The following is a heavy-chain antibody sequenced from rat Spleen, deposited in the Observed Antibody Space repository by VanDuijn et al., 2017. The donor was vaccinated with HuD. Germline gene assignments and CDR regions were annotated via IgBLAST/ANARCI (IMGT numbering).Heavy chain of an antibody. J-gene: IGHJ2*01. CDR3: ARDGASSPFDY. D-gene: IGHD4-1*01. V-gene: IGHV2-15*01. CDR2: IWSGGST. CDR1: GFSLTSYT. Sequence: QVQLKESGPGLVQPSQTLSLTCTVSGFSLTSYTVSWVRQPPGKGLEWIGAIWSGGSTDYNSALKSRLSISRDTSKSQVFLKMSSLQTEDTATYYGARDGASSPFDYWGQGVMVTVSS.